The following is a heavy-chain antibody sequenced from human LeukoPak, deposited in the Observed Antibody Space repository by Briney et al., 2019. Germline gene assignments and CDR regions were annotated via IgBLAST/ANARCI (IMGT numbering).Heavy chain of an antibody. CDR1: GDSFTSVTDY. J-gene: IGHJ4*02. V-gene: IGHV4-39*07. Sequence: NPSETLSLTCTVSGDSFTSVTDYWAWIRQPPGKGVEWIASGDYSGGTYYNPSLESRVAISADMSKNQISLKLTSVTGADTAVYYCAGERGEEYSSGWYKTNFFDNWGQGIRVTVSS. CDR3: AGERGEEYSSGWYKTNFFDN. CDR2: GDYSGGT. D-gene: IGHD6-19*01.